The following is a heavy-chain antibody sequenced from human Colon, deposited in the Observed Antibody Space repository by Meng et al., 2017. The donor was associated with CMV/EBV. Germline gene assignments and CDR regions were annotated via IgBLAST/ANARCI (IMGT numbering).Heavy chain of an antibody. Sequence: GGSLRLSCAASGFTFDDYAMHWVRQRPGKGLGWVSGISWNSGGVDYADSVKGRFTISRDNAKNSLYLQMNILRPEDTALYYCVKDLYVAIVVVPAAVRYGMDVWGQGTTVTVSS. J-gene: IGHJ6*02. CDR1: GFTFDDYA. V-gene: IGHV3-9*01. CDR3: VKDLYVAIVVVPAAVRYGMDV. CDR2: ISWNSGGV. D-gene: IGHD2-2*01.